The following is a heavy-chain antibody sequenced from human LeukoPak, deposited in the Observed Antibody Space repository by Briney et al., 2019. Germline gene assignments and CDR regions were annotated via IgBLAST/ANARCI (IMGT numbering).Heavy chain of an antibody. J-gene: IGHJ4*02. V-gene: IGHV4-34*01. CDR2: INHSGST. D-gene: IGHD4-17*01. CDR3: ARGRVLYGDYPHDY. Sequence: PSETLSLTCAVYGGSFSGYYWSWIRQPPGKGLEWIGEINHSGSTNYNPSLKSRVTISVDTSKNQFPLKLSSVTAADTAVYYCARGRVLYGDYPHDYWGQGTLVTVSS. CDR1: GGSFSGYY.